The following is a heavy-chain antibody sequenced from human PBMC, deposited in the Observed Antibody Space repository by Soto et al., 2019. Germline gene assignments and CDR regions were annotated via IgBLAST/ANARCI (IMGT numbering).Heavy chain of an antibody. CDR2: ISGSGGST. D-gene: IGHD5-12*01. CDR1: GFTFSSYA. V-gene: IGHV3-23*01. J-gene: IGHJ3*02. CDR3: AKSGIVATIPDAFDI. Sequence: PGGSLRLSCAASGFTFSSYAMSWVRQAPGKGLEWVSAISGSGGSTYYADSVKGRFTISRDNSKNTQYLQMNSLRAEDTAVYYCAKSGIVATIPDAFDIWGQGTMVTVSS.